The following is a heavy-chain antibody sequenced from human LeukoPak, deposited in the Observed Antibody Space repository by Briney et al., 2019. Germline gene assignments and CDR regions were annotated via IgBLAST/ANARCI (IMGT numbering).Heavy chain of an antibody. V-gene: IGHV4-59*01. CDR3: ASEVVVGAFDI. CDR2: TYYSGST. D-gene: IGHD3-22*01. J-gene: IGHJ3*02. Sequence: PSETLSLTCTVSGGSIRSNYWSWIRQPPGKGLEWIGYTYYSGSTNYNPSLKSRVRISVDTSKNQFSLKLSSVTAADTAVYYCASEVVVGAFDIWGQGTMVTVSS. CDR1: GGSIRSNY.